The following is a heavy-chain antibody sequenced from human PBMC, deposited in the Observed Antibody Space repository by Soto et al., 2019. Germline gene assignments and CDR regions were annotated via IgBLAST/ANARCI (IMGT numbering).Heavy chain of an antibody. CDR1: GGYIRSGSYY. J-gene: IGHJ4*02. Sequence: SETLSLTCTVSGGYIRSGSYYWSWIQQHPGKGLEWIGYIYYSGSTYYNPSLKSRVTISVDTSQNQFSLKLSSVTAADTAVYFCARYGSGSYYPTTFDYWGQGALVTVSS. V-gene: IGHV4-31*03. CDR2: IYYSGST. D-gene: IGHD3-10*01. CDR3: ARYGSGSYYPTTFDY.